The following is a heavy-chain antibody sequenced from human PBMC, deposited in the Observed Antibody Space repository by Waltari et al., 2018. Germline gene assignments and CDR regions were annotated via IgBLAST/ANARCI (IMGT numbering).Heavy chain of an antibody. Sequence: EVQLVESGGGLVTPGGSLRLPCAASGFTFSSHSRTWVRQAPGKGMEGVSSISSISSYIYYADSVKGRFTISRDNAKNSLYLQMNSLRAEDTAVYYCAAWSGEDFDYWGQGTLVTVAS. V-gene: IGHV3-21*01. CDR3: AAWSGEDFDY. CDR1: GFTFSSHS. CDR2: ISSISSYI. D-gene: IGHD3-3*01. J-gene: IGHJ4*02.